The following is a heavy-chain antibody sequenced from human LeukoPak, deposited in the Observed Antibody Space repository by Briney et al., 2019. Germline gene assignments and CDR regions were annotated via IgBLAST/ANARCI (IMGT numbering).Heavy chain of an antibody. Sequence: ASVKVSCKASGGTFSSYAISWVRQAPGQGLEWMGWISAYNGNTNYAQKLQGRVTMTTDTSTSTAYMELRSLRSDDTAVYYCARGRYSSGWLDFDYWGQGTLVTVSS. J-gene: IGHJ4*02. CDR1: GGTFSSYA. D-gene: IGHD6-19*01. V-gene: IGHV1-18*01. CDR2: ISAYNGNT. CDR3: ARGRYSSGWLDFDY.